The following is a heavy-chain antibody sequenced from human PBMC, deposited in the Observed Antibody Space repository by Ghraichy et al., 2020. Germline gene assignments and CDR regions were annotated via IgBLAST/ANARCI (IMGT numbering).Heavy chain of an antibody. CDR1: GFIFHAYW. Sequence: GGSLRLSCAASGFIFHAYWMTWLRQAPGKGLEWVGNIKEDGSEQTCVEGRFTISRDNAKNSLYLEMNSLRAEDTAVYYCARLYGDYFDYWGQGTLVTVSS. CDR2: IKEDGSEQ. J-gene: IGHJ4*02. D-gene: IGHD4-17*01. V-gene: IGHV3-7*01. CDR3: ARLYGDYFDY.